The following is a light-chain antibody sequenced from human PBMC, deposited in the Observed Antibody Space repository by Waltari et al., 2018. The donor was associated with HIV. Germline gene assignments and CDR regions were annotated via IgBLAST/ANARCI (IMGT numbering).Light chain of an antibody. V-gene: IGLV2-18*02. CDR1: NSDLGSYNR. CDR2: AVS. Sequence: QSALTQPLAVSGSPGQSVTICCTGTNSDLGSYNRVCWHQQTPGTAPKLVIDAVSRRTECVPDRFPGPKSANPAARTISRLQAEDEGDYYCSSYTTTTAHVFGTWTKVTVL. CDR3: SSYTTTTAHV. J-gene: IGLJ1*01.